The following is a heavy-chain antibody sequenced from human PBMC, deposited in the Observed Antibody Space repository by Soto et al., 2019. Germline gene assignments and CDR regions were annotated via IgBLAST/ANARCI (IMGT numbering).Heavy chain of an antibody. CDR2: ISYDGSNK. Sequence: GGSLRLSCAASGFTFSSYAMHWVRQAPGKGLEWVAVISYDGSNKYYADSVKGRFTISRDNSKNTLYLQMNSLRAEDTAVYYCARDSGLARGWFDPWGQGTLVTVSS. CDR3: ARDSGLARGWFDP. V-gene: IGHV3-30-3*01. D-gene: IGHD1-1*01. J-gene: IGHJ5*02. CDR1: GFTFSSYA.